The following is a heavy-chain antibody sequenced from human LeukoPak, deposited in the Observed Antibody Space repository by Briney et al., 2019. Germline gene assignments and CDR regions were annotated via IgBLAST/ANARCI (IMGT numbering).Heavy chain of an antibody. V-gene: IGHV3-23*01. CDR3: AKDHGYCSGGSCYPYYFDY. D-gene: IGHD2-15*01. Sequence: GGSLRLSCAASGFTFTSYAMSWVRQAPGKGLEWVSVISGSGGSTYYADSVKGRFSISRDNSKNTLYLQMNSLRAEDTAVYYCAKDHGYCSGGSCYPYYFDYWGQGTLVTVSS. J-gene: IGHJ4*02. CDR2: ISGSGGST. CDR1: GFTFTSYA.